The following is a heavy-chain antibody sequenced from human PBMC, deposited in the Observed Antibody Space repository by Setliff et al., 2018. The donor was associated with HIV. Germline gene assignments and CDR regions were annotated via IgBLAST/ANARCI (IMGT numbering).Heavy chain of an antibody. CDR1: GGSFTTYY. V-gene: IGHV4-34*01. CDR2: INHIGST. Sequence: KPSETLSLTCAVYGGSFTTYYWSWIRQPPGKGLEWIGEINHIGSTNYNPSLKSRVTISVDTSKNQFSLRLSAVTAADTAVYYCASLTDYGGDSGSHWGQGTLVTVSS. CDR3: ASLTDYGGDSGSH. D-gene: IGHD4-17*01. J-gene: IGHJ4*02.